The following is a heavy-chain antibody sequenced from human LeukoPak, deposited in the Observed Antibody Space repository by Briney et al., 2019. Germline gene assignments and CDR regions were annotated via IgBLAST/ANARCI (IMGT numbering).Heavy chain of an antibody. CDR2: IYYSGST. V-gene: IGHV4-31*03. Sequence: PSETLSLTCTVSGGSISSGGYYWSWIRQHPGEGLEWIGYIYYSGSTYYNPSLKSRVTISVDTSKNQFSLKLSSVTAADTAVYYCARDLGPGGFWSGYYTGNYGMDVWGQGTTVTVSS. D-gene: IGHD3-3*01. CDR1: GGSISSGGYY. J-gene: IGHJ6*02. CDR3: ARDLGPGGFWSGYYTGNYGMDV.